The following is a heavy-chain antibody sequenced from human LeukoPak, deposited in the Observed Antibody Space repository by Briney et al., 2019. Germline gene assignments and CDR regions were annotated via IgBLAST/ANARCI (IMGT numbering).Heavy chain of an antibody. D-gene: IGHD3-10*01. CDR3: AKSLYGSGSYYNWFDP. CDR2: VYKSGST. Sequence: PSETLSLTCTVSGGSISNYYWSWIRQPPGKGLEWIGYVYKSGSTNYNPSLKSRVTISVDTSKNQFSLKLSSVTAADTAVYYCAKSLYGSGSYYNWFDPWGQGTLVTVSS. CDR1: GGSISNYY. V-gene: IGHV4-59*12. J-gene: IGHJ5*02.